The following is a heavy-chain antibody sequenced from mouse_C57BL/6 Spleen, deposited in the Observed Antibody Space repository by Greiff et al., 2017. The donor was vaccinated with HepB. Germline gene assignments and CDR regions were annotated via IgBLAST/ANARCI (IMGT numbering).Heavy chain of an antibody. CDR3: ASRGSNYGWFAY. Sequence: VQLQQPGAELVMPGASVKLSCKASGYTFTSYWMHWVKQRPGQGLEWIGEIDPSDSYTNYNQKFKGKSTLTVDKSSSTAYMQLSSLPSEDSAVYYCASRGSNYGWFAYWGQGTLVTVSA. J-gene: IGHJ3*01. CDR2: IDPSDSYT. V-gene: IGHV1-69*01. CDR1: GYTFTSYW. D-gene: IGHD2-5*01.